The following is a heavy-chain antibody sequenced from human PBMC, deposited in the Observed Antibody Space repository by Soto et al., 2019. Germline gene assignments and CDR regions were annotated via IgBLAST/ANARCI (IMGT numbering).Heavy chain of an antibody. D-gene: IGHD3-3*01. Sequence: SETLSLTCTVSGGSINSSSYYWGWIRQPPGKGLEWIGSIYYSRNTYYNPSLKSRVTISVDTSKNQFSLKLSSVTAADTAVYYCARRGVLRFLEIDPWGQGTLVTVSS. J-gene: IGHJ5*02. V-gene: IGHV4-39*01. CDR3: ARRGVLRFLEIDP. CDR2: IYYSRNT. CDR1: GGSINSSSYY.